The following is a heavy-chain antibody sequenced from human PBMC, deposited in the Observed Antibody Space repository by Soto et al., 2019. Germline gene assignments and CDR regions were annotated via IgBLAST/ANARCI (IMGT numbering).Heavy chain of an antibody. D-gene: IGHD3-10*01. CDR3: AKDYRGYGMDV. Sequence: EVQLVESGGVVVQPGGSLRLSCAASGFTFDDYTMHWVRQAPGKGLEWVSLISWDGGSTYYADSVQGRFTISRDNSKNSLYLQMNSLRTEDTALYYCAKDYRGYGMDVWGQGTTVTVSS. V-gene: IGHV3-43*01. CDR2: ISWDGGST. J-gene: IGHJ6*02. CDR1: GFTFDDYT.